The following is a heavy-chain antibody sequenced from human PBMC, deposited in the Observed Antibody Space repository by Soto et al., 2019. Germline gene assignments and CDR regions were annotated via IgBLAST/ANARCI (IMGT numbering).Heavy chain of an antibody. CDR1: GFPFSSSA. CDR3: GKYSGSYPVYNGMNV. J-gene: IGHJ6*02. Sequence: GGSLRLSGAAAGFPFSSSAMNWVRQAPGKGLEWVSIISGTSDAAYYAESVKGRFTSSRDNSKNTLYLQMNSLRAEDTAVYYCGKYSGSYPVYNGMNVWGQGTTVTVSS. V-gene: IGHV3-23*01. D-gene: IGHD1-26*01. CDR2: ISGTSDAA.